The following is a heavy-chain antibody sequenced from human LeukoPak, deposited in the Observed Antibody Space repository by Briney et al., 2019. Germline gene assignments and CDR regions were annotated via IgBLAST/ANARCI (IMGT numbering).Heavy chain of an antibody. V-gene: IGHV4-34*01. Sequence: SETLSLTCAVYGGSFSGYYWSWIRQPPGKGLEWIGEINHSGSTNYNPSLKSRVTISVDTSKNQFSLKLSSVTAADTAVYYCARRSAVAAHLDYWGQETLVTVSS. CDR2: INHSGST. CDR1: GGSFSGYY. CDR3: ARRSAVAAHLDY. D-gene: IGHD6-19*01. J-gene: IGHJ4*02.